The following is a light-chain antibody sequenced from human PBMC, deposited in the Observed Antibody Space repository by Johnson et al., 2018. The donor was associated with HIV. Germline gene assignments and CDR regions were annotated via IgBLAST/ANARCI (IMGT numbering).Light chain of an antibody. V-gene: IGLV1-47*01. CDR2: RNN. CDR3: AAWDDSLNGPV. J-gene: IGLJ1*01. Sequence: QSVLAQPPSVSAAPGQKVTISCSGSSSNIGNNYVSWYQQLPETAPKLLIYRNNQRPSGVPDRFSGPKSGTSASLAISGLQAEDEADYYCAAWDDSLNGPVFGTGTKVTVL. CDR1: SSNIGNNY.